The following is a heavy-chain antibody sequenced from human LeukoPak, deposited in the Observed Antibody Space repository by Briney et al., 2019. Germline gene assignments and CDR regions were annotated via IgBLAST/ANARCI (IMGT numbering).Heavy chain of an antibody. Sequence: GGSLRLSCAASGFTFAGHTMTWLRPAPGKGLEWVSIIGGRDDRTYYADSVEGRFTISRDNSKNILYLQMSSLRAEDTAVYYCAKDPNPFYDFWSGYKWGQGTLVTVSS. CDR1: GFTFAGHT. CDR3: AKDPNPFYDFWSGYK. CDR2: IGGRDDRT. D-gene: IGHD3-3*01. V-gene: IGHV3-23*01. J-gene: IGHJ4*02.